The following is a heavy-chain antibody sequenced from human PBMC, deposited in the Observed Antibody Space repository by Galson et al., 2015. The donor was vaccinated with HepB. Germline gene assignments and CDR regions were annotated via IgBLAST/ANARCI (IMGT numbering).Heavy chain of an antibody. D-gene: IGHD3-10*01. CDR3: AKYNYYGSGIHPFTAYCDY. CDR2: ISGSGGST. V-gene: IGHV3-23*01. J-gene: IGHJ4*02. CDR1: GFTFSSYS. Sequence: SLRLSCAASGFTFSSYSMSWVRQAPGKGLEWVSAISGSGGSTYYADSVKGRFTISRDNSKNTVYLQMNSLRAEDTAVYYCAKYNYYGSGIHPFTAYCDYWGQGTLVTVSS.